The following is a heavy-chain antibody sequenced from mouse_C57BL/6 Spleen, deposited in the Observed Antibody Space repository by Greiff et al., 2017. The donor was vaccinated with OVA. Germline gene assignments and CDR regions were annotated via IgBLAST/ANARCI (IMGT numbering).Heavy chain of an antibody. J-gene: IGHJ4*01. D-gene: IGHD4-1*01. CDR3: ARNYWDDYAMDY. CDR2: IWTGGGT. V-gene: IGHV2-9-1*01. Sequence: VKLMESGPGLVAPSQSLSITCTVSGFSLTSYAISWVRQPPGKGLEWLGVIWTGGGTNYNSAIKSRLSISKDNSKSQVFLKMNSLHTDDTARDYCARNYWDDYAMDYWGQGTSVTVSS. CDR1: GFSLTSYA.